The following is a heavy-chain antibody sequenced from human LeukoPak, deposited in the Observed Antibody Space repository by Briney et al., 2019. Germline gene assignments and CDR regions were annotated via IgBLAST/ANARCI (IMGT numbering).Heavy chain of an antibody. CDR1: GFTFSTYA. CDR3: ARDRPTGASRLFVVQ. V-gene: IGHV3-21*01. D-gene: IGHD3-3*01. Sequence: PGGSLRLSCAASGFTFSTYAMTWVRQAPGKGLEWVSSMSSGGTYLYYADSVRGRFTISRDNAKNSLYLVMSSLRPEDTAIYYCARDRPTGASRLFVVQWGQGTLVTVSS. J-gene: IGHJ4*02. CDR2: MSSGGTYL.